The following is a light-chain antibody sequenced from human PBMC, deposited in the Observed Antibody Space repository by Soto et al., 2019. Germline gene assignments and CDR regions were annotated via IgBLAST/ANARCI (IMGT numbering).Light chain of an antibody. J-gene: IGLJ1*01. CDR2: RNN. V-gene: IGLV1-47*01. CDR3: AAWDDSLSGLYV. Sequence: QSVLTQPPSASGTPGQRVTISCSGGTSSIGRNYVYWYQQLPGTAPKLVIHRNNQRPSGVPDRFSGSKSGTSASLAIRGLRSEDEADYYCAAWDDSLSGLYVFGTGTKVTVL. CDR1: TSSIGRNY.